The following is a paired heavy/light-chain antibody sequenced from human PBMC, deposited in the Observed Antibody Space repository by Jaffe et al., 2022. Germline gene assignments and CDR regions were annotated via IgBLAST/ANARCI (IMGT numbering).Heavy chain of an antibody. CDR3: ARDLPYYDILTGYYNLQRRPIDY. CDR1: GYTFTSYG. V-gene: IGHV1-18*01. Sequence: QVQLVQSGAEVKKPGASVKVSCKASGYTFTSYGISWVRQAPGQGLEWMGWISAYNGNTNYAQKLQGRVTMTTDTSTSTAYMELRSLRSDDTAVYYCARDLPYYDILTGYYNLQRRPIDYWGQGTLVTVSS. D-gene: IGHD3-9*01. CDR2: ISAYNGNT. J-gene: IGHJ4*02.
Light chain of an antibody. CDR2: DAS. CDR3: QQRSNWPPWT. CDR1: QSVSSY. Sequence: EIVLTQSPATLSLSPGERATLSCRASQSVSSYLAWYQQKPGQAPRLLIYDASNRATGIPARFSGSGSGTDFTLTISSLEPEDFAVYYCQQRSNWPPWTFGQGTKVEIK. J-gene: IGKJ1*01. V-gene: IGKV3-11*01.